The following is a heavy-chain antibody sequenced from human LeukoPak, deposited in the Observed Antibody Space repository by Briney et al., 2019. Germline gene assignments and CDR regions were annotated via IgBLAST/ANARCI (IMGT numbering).Heavy chain of an antibody. D-gene: IGHD3-10*01. Sequence: PGGSLRLSCAASGFTVSSNYMSWVRQAPGKGLEWVSVIYSGGSTYYADSVKGRFTISRDNSKNTLYLQMNSLRAEDTAVYYCARDYVRSTMVRGVSLNWFDPWGQGTLVTVSS. CDR1: GFTVSSNY. CDR2: IYSGGST. CDR3: ARDYVRSTMVRGVSLNWFDP. V-gene: IGHV3-53*01. J-gene: IGHJ5*02.